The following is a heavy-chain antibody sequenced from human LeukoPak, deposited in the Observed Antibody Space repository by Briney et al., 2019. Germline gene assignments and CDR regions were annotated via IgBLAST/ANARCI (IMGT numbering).Heavy chain of an antibody. J-gene: IGHJ5*02. D-gene: IGHD2-21*02. V-gene: IGHV4-59*08. CDR2: IYCSGST. CDR3: ARHSTRGLQLKS. CDR1: GGSTSSCY. Sequence: SETLCLTCTVSGGSTSSCYWSWIRQPPGRVLEWIGQIYCSGSTDYNPSLKSRVTISVDTSKNQFSLKLSSVTAADTAVYYCARHSTRGLQLKSWGQGTLVAVSS.